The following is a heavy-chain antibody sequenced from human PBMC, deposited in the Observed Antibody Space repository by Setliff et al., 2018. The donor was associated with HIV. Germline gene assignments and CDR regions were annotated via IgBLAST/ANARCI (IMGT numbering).Heavy chain of an antibody. CDR3: ARVLIAGRDIVVDAHDY. J-gene: IGHJ4*02. CDR1: GYTFRNQG. CDR2: ISVYSGDS. Sequence: ASVKVSCKASGYTFRNQGLSWVRQAPGQGPEWMGWISVYSGDSYSGQRFQDRVTMTADTSTNTAYMELRSLRSDDSAIYYCARVLIAGRDIVVDAHDYWGQGTLVTVSS. V-gene: IGHV1-18*01. D-gene: IGHD2-15*01.